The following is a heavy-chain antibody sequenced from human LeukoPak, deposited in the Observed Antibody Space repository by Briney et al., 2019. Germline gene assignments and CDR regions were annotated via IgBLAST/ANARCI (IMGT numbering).Heavy chain of an antibody. CDR1: GFTFSSYS. D-gene: IGHD4-17*01. Sequence: GGSLRLSCAASGFTFSSYSMNWVRQAPGKGLEWVAFIRYGGSNKYYADSVKGRFTISRDNSKNTLYLHVNSLRPEDTAVYYWTKGSDYDDQYYYYMDVWGKGTTVTISS. V-gene: IGHV3-30*02. CDR2: IRYGGSNK. CDR3: TKGSDYDDQYYYYMDV. J-gene: IGHJ6*03.